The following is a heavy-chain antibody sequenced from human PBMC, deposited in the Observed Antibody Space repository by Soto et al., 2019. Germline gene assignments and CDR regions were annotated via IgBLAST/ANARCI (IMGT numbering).Heavy chain of an antibody. CDR2: ISYDGSNK. D-gene: IGHD1-26*01. CDR1: GFTFSSYA. CDR3: ARDPSSGPGPFDYYGMDV. V-gene: IGHV3-30-3*01. J-gene: IGHJ6*02. Sequence: PGGSLRLSCAASGFTFSSYAMHWVRQAPGKGLEWVAVISYDGSNKYYADSVKGRFTISRDNSKNTLYLQMNSLRAEDTAVYYCARDPSSGPGPFDYYGMDVWGQGTTVTVSS.